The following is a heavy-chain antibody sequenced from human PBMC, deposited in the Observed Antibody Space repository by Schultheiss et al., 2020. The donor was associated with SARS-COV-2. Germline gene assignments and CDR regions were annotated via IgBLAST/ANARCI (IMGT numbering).Heavy chain of an antibody. V-gene: IGHV4-59*12. CDR3: ARDREVGANWFDP. CDR2: IYYSGST. D-gene: IGHD1-26*01. J-gene: IGHJ5*02. Sequence: GSLRLSCAASGFTFSNAWMNWVRQAPGKGLEWIGYIYYSGSTNYNPSLKSRVTMSVDTSKNQFSLKLSSVTAADTAVYYCARDREVGANWFDPWGQGTLVTVSS. CDR1: GFTFSNAW.